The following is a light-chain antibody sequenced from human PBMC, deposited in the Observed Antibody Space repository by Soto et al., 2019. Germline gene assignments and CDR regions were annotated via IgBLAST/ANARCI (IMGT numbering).Light chain of an antibody. CDR3: QQGHNWPLT. CDR2: SAS. J-gene: IGKJ2*01. Sequence: EIAMTQSPATLSVSPGERDTLSCRASQSISTELAWYQQIPGQPPRLLIYSASTRATGVPARFTGSGSGSEFTLTISGLQSVDFAIYYCQQGHNWPLTFGQGTRLEI. CDR1: QSISTE. V-gene: IGKV3-15*01.